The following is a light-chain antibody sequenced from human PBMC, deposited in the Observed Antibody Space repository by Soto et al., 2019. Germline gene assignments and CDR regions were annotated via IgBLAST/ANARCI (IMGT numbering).Light chain of an antibody. Sequence: QYALTQPASVSGSPGQSSTISCTGTSSDVGGYNYVSWYQQHPGKVPKLMIYDVTNRPSGVSNRFSGSKSGNTASLTISGLQAEDEADYYCTSYTSSSTEVFGTGTKVTVL. CDR3: TSYTSSSTEV. CDR2: DVT. CDR1: SSDVGGYNY. V-gene: IGLV2-14*01. J-gene: IGLJ1*01.